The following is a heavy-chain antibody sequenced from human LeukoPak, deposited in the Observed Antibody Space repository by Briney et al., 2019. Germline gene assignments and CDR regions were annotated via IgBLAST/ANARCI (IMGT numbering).Heavy chain of an antibody. Sequence: SETLSPTCAVYGGSFSGYYWSWIRQPPGKGLEWIGEINHSGSTNYNPSLKSRVTISVDTSKNQFSLKLSSVTAADTAVYYCARSPPQTLGTFDYWGQGTLVTVSS. CDR1: GGSFSGYY. V-gene: IGHV4-34*01. CDR3: ARSPPQTLGTFDY. CDR2: INHSGST. J-gene: IGHJ4*02.